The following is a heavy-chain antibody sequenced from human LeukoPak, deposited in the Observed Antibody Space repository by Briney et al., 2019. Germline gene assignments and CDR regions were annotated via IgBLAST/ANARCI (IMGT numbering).Heavy chain of an antibody. CDR1: GYTFTSYA. Sequence: ASVKVSCKASGYTFTSYAMHWVRQAPGQRLEWMGWINAGNGNTKYSQKFQGRVTITRDTSASTAYMELSSLRSEDTAVYYCASHPTSGRWEQWLGLHYWGQGTLVTVSS. V-gene: IGHV1-3*01. CDR2: INAGNGNT. D-gene: IGHD6-19*01. CDR3: ASHPTSGRWEQWLGLHY. J-gene: IGHJ4*02.